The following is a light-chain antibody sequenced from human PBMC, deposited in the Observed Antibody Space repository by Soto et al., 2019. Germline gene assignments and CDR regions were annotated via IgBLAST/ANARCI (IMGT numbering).Light chain of an antibody. CDR1: QSVSSSF. J-gene: IGKJ4*01. V-gene: IGKV3-20*01. CDR2: GAS. CDR3: QQYGSSPLT. Sequence: PGERATLSCRASQSVSSSFLAWYQQKPGQAPRLLIYGASSRATGIPDRFSCSGSGTDFTLTISRLEPEDVAVYYCQQYGSSPLTFGGGTKVEIK.